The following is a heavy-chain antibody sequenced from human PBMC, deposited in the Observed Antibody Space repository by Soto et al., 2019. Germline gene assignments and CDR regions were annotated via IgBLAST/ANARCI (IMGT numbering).Heavy chain of an antibody. V-gene: IGHV4-39*01. J-gene: IGHJ6*02. CDR1: GGFISSSSYY. CDR2: IYYSGST. D-gene: IGHD3-9*01. Sequence: SETLSLTCTVSGGFISSSSYYWGWIRQPPGKGLEWIGSIYYSGSTYYNPSLKSRVTISVDTSKNQFSLKLSSVTAADTAVYYCARRKNGILTGYYPYGMDVWGQGTTVTVSS. CDR3: ARRKNGILTGYYPYGMDV.